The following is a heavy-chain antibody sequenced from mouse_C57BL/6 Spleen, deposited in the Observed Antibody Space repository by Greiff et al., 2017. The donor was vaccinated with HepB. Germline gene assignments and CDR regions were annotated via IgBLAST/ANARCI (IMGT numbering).Heavy chain of an antibody. D-gene: IGHD2-4*01. Sequence: EVQLQQSGPELVKPGASVKIPCKASGYTFTDYNMDWVKQSHGKSLEWIGDINPNNGGTTYNQKFKGKATLTVDKSSSTAYMELRSLTSEDTAVYYCARWGYDDYGYFDVWGTGTTVTVSS. V-gene: IGHV1-18*01. CDR3: ARWGYDDYGYFDV. CDR2: INPNNGGT. J-gene: IGHJ1*03. CDR1: GYTFTDYN.